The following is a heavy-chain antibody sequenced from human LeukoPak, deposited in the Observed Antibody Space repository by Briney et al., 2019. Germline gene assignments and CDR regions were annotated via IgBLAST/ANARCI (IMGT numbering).Heavy chain of an antibody. CDR1: GYTFTDYY. J-gene: IGHJ3*02. CDR3: ATDTGYSSSGGAFDI. Sequence: ASVKVSCKVSGYTFTDYYMHWMQQAPGKGLEWMGLVDPEDGETIYAEKFQGRVTITADTSTDTAYMELSSLRSEDTAVYYYATDTGYSSSGGAFDIWGQGTMVTVSS. CDR2: VDPEDGET. D-gene: IGHD6-13*01. V-gene: IGHV1-69-2*01.